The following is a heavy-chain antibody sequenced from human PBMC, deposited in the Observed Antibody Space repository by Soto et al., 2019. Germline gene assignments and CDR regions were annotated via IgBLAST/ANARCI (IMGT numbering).Heavy chain of an antibody. D-gene: IGHD6-13*01. CDR2: IDPSDSYT. CDR3: ATTVAGIAAAALYGMDV. V-gene: IGHV5-10-1*01. J-gene: IGHJ6*02. CDR1: GYSFTSYW. Sequence: PGESLKISCKGSGYSFTSYWISWVRKMPGKGLEWMGRIDPSDSYTNYSPSFQGHVTISADKSISTAYLQWSSLKASDTAMYYCATTVAGIAAAALYGMDVWGQGTTVTVSS.